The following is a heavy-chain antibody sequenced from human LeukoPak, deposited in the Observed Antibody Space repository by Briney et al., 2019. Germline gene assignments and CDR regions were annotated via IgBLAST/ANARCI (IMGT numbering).Heavy chain of an antibody. CDR2: INHSGST. CDR3: ARVGVVPAARGRRAFDI. Sequence: SETLSLTCAVYGGSFSGYYWSWIRQPPGKGLEWIWEINHSGSTNCNPSLKSRFTISIDTSKNQFSLKLSSVTAADTAVYYCARVGVVPAARGRRAFDIWGQGTMVTVSS. CDR1: GGSFSGYY. V-gene: IGHV4-34*01. J-gene: IGHJ3*02. D-gene: IGHD2-2*01.